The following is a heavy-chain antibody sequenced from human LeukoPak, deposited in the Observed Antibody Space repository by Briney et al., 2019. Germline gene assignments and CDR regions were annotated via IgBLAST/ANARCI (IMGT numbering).Heavy chain of an antibody. D-gene: IGHD6-13*01. CDR2: IKQDGREK. CDR3: ARGGSSSISY. Sequence: HPGGSLRLSCAASGFTFSTYWMSWVRQAPGKGLEWVANIKQDGREKKYMASVKGRFTISRDNAKNSLYLQMNSLRVEDTAVYYCARGGSSSISYWGQGTLVTVSS. J-gene: IGHJ4*02. CDR1: GFTFSTYW. V-gene: IGHV3-7*01.